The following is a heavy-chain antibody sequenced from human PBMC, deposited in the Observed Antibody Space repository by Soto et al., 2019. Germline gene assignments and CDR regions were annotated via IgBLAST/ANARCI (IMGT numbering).Heavy chain of an antibody. J-gene: IGHJ5*02. D-gene: IGHD3-3*01. CDR1: GFTFSSYA. CDR2: ISGSGGST. Sequence: HPGGSLRLSCAASGFTFSSYAMSWVRQAPGKGLEWVSAISGSGGSTYYADSVKGRFTISRDNSKNTLYLQMNSLRAEDTAVYYCAKTINDFWSGYENCFDPWGQGTLVTVSS. CDR3: AKTINDFWSGYENCFDP. V-gene: IGHV3-23*01.